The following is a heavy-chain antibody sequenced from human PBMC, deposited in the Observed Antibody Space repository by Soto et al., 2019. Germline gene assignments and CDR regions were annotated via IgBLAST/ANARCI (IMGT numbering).Heavy chain of an antibody. CDR1: GFTFSAHY. CDR3: TVNYYDTKGYSIDI. D-gene: IGHD3-22*01. CDR2: SRNKDNSYNT. V-gene: IGHV3-72*01. Sequence: PVGSLSLSYAASGFTFSAHYMDWVRQAPEKGLEWVGRSRNKDNSYNTEYSASVKGRFTLSRDDSKNSVYLQMNSLKTEDTAVYYCTVNYYDTKGYSIDIGGQGTMVTVSS. J-gene: IGHJ3*02.